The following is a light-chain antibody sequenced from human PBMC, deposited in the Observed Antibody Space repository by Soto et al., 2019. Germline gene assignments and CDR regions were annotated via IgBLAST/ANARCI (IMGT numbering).Light chain of an antibody. CDR1: SCDVGAYDR. CDR2: DVT. J-gene: IGLJ3*02. V-gene: IGLV2-11*01. CDR3: CSHAGGASWV. Sequence: QSALTQPRSVSGSPGQSVTISCTGTSCDVGAYDRVSWYQHHPTKAPKLIIYDVTNRPSGVPYRFSGSKSGSTASLTISGLQAEDEADYYCCSHAGGASWVFGGGTKVTVL.